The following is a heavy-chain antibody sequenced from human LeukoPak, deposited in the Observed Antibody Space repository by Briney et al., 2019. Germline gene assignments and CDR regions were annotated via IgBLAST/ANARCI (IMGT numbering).Heavy chain of an antibody. D-gene: IGHD3-10*01. CDR3: ARDLGDHIHLFDY. CDR1: AYDFTGYH. V-gene: IGHV7-4-1*02. Sequence: ASVKVSCKVVAYDFTGYHIHWVRQAPGQGLEWMGWINTNTGNPTYAQGFTGRFVFSLDTSVSTAYLQISSLKAEDTAVYYCARDLGDHIHLFDYWGQGTLVTVSS. CDR2: INTNTGNP. J-gene: IGHJ4*02.